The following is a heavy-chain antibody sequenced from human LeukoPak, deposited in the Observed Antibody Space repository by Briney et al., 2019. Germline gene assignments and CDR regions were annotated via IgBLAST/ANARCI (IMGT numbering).Heavy chain of an antibody. Sequence: ASVKVSCKASGYTFTSYGISWVRQAPGQGLEWMGWINPNSGGTNYAQKFQGRVTMTRDTSISTAYMELSRLRSDDTAVYYCAREAKADAFDIWGQGTMVTVSS. CDR3: AREAKADAFDI. CDR2: INPNSGGT. J-gene: IGHJ3*02. V-gene: IGHV1-2*02. CDR1: GYTFTSYG.